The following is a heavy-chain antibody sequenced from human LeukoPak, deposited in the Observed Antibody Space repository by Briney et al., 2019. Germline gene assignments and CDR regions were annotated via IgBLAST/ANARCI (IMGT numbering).Heavy chain of an antibody. V-gene: IGHV3-74*01. Sequence: PGGSLRLSCAASGFTFSSYWMHWGRQSPGKGLVWVSRINSDGSSTIHADSVKGRFTISRDNAKNTLYLQMNSLRAEDTAVYYCAREVYSSGWSSFDYWGQGTLVTVSS. J-gene: IGHJ4*02. CDR2: INSDGSST. CDR1: GFTFSSYW. D-gene: IGHD6-19*01. CDR3: AREVYSSGWSSFDY.